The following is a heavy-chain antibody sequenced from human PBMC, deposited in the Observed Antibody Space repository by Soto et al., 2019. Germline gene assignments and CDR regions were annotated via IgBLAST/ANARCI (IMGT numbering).Heavy chain of an antibody. CDR2: IIPIFGTA. J-gene: IGHJ5*02. D-gene: IGHD6-19*01. V-gene: IGHV1-69*06. CDR1: GGTFSSYA. CDR3: ARARQYSSRWCVP. Sequence: QVQLVQSGAEVKKPGSSVKVSCKASGGTFSSYAISWVRQAPGQGLEWMGGIIPIFGTANYAQKFQGRVTITADKSTSTAYVELTSLIYEDMAVYYCARARQYSSRWCVPWGQGTLVTVSS.